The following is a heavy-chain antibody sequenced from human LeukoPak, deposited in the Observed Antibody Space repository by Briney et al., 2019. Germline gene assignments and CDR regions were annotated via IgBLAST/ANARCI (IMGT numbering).Heavy chain of an antibody. V-gene: IGHV3-48*03. CDR2: ISSSGSTI. D-gene: IGHD3-10*01. CDR1: GFTFSSYA. J-gene: IGHJ4*02. CDR3: ARAYPELLWFGEQDYYFDY. Sequence: GGSLRLSCAASGFTFSSYAMHWVRQAPGKGLEWVSYISSSGSTIYYADSVKGRFTISRDNAKNSLYLQMNSLRAEDTAVYYCARAYPELLWFGEQDYYFDYWGQGTLVTVSS.